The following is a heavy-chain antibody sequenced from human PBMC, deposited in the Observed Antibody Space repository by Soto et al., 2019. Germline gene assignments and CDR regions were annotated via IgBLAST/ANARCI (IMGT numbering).Heavy chain of an antibody. V-gene: IGHV3-21*01. D-gene: IGHD3-22*01. CDR2: ISSSSSYI. CDR1: GFTFSSYS. CDR3: ARDPDYYDTSGYYY. J-gene: IGHJ4*02. Sequence: EVQLVESGGGLVKPGGSLRLSCAASGFTFSSYSMHWVRQAPGKGLEWVSSISSSSSYIYYADSVKGRFTISRDNAKNSLYLQMNSLRAEDTAVYYCARDPDYYDTSGYYYWGQGTLVTVSS.